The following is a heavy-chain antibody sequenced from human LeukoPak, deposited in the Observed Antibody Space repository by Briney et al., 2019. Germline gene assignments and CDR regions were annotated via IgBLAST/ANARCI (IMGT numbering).Heavy chain of an antibody. CDR2: IKDDGSEK. Sequence: GGSLRLSCAASGFNFNTYWMSRVRQAPGKGLEWVANIKDDGSEKYYVDSVKGRYIVSRDNFKNSLYLQMNSLRAEDTAVYYCAREVTVTGGMDVWGQGTTVTVS. J-gene: IGHJ6*02. CDR3: AREVTVTGGMDV. V-gene: IGHV3-7*01. D-gene: IGHD4-17*01. CDR1: GFNFNTYW.